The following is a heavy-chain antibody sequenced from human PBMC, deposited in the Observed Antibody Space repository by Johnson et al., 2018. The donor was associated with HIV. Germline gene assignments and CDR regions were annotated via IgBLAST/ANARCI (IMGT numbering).Heavy chain of an antibody. CDR3: ARDGPVDWVAAFDF. V-gene: IGHV3-20*04. J-gene: IGHJ3*01. Sequence: VQLVESGGGVVQPGRSLRLSCAASGFTFNSYPMHWVRQAPGKGLEWVSGINWNGGGTAYADSVKGRFTISRDNAKNSLYLQMHSLRAADTAVYYCARDGPVDWVAAFDFWGQGTVVTVSS. D-gene: IGHD3-9*01. CDR1: GFTFNSYP. CDR2: INWNGGGT.